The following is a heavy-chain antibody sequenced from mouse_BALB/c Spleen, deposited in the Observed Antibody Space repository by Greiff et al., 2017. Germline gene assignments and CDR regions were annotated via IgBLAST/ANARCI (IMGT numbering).Heavy chain of an antibody. D-gene: IGHD2-14*01. J-gene: IGHJ4*01. CDR3: ARDRDRYDRDYAMDY. CDR1: GFSLTGYG. Sequence: QVQLKESGPGLVAPSQSLSITCTVSGFSLTGYGVNWVRQPPGKGLEWLGMIWGDGSTDYNSALKSRLSISKDNSKSQVFLKMNSLQTDDTARYYCARDRDRYDRDYAMDYWGQGTSVTVSS. CDR2: IWGDGST. V-gene: IGHV2-6-7*01.